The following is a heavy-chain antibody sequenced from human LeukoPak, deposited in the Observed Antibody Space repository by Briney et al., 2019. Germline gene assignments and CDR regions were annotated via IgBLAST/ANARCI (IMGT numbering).Heavy chain of an antibody. CDR3: AKDSGQWELLGNWFDP. V-gene: IGHV3-23*01. D-gene: IGHD1-26*01. CDR2: ISGSGGST. Sequence: GGSLRLSCAASGFTFSSYAMSWVRQAPGKGLEWVSAISGSGGSTYYADSVKGRFTISRDNSKNTLYLQMNSLRAEDTAVYYCAKDSGQWELLGNWFDPWGQGTLVTVSS. CDR1: GFTFSSYA. J-gene: IGHJ5*02.